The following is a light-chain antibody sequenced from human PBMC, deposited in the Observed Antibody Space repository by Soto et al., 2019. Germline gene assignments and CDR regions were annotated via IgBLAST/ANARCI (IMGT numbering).Light chain of an antibody. Sequence: ERVMTQSPATLSVSPGERSTLSCRASQSVSSNLAWYQQKPGQAPRLLIYGASTRATGIPSRFSGSGSGTEFTLTISSLQPDDFATYYCQHYNSYSEAFGQGTKVDI. V-gene: IGKV3D-15*01. CDR3: QHYNSYSEA. J-gene: IGKJ1*01. CDR2: GAS. CDR1: QSVSSN.